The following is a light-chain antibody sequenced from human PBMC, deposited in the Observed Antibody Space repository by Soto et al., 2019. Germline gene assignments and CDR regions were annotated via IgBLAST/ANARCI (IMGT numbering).Light chain of an antibody. CDR2: DVS. CDR3: CSYAGSYTVM. V-gene: IGLV2-11*01. Sequence: QSALTQPRSVSGSPGQSVTISCTGTSGDVGGYNYVSWYQQHPGKVPKLMIYDVSRRPSGVPDRFSGSKSGNTASLTISGLQAVDEADYYCCSYAGSYTVMFGGGTKLTVL. J-gene: IGLJ3*02. CDR1: SGDVGGYNY.